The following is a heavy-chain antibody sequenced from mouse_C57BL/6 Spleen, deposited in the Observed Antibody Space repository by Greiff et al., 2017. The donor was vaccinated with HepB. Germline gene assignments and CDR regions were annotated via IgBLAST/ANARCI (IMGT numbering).Heavy chain of an antibody. Sequence: QVQLKESGAELVKPGASVKMSCKASGYTFTTYPIEWMKQNHGKSLEWIGNFHPYNDDTKYNEKFKGKATLNVEKSSSTVYLELSRLTSDDSAVYYCARSSSYDWYFDVWGTGTTVTVSS. J-gene: IGHJ1*03. CDR1: GYTFTTYP. V-gene: IGHV1-47*01. CDR2: FHPYNDDT. CDR3: ARSSSYDWYFDV. D-gene: IGHD1-1*01.